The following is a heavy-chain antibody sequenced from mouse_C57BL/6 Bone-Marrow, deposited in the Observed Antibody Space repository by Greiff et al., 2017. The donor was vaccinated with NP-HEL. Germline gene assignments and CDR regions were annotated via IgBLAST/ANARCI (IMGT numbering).Heavy chain of an antibody. J-gene: IGHJ1*03. CDR3: ARHRSPSLTTAPDV. D-gene: IGHD1-2*01. CDR2: ISSGGSYT. V-gene: IGHV5-6*02. CDR1: GFTFSSYG. Sequence: EVKLVESGGDLVKPGGSLKLSCAASGFTFSSYGMSWVRQTPDKRLEWVATISSGGSYTYYPDSVKGRFTISRDNAKNTLYLQMSSLKSEDTAMYYCARHRSPSLTTAPDVWGTGTTVTVSS.